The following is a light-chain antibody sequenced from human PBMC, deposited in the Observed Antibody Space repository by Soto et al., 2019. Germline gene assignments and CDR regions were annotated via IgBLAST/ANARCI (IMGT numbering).Light chain of an antibody. CDR2: DVS. J-gene: IGLJ1*01. V-gene: IGLV2-14*01. CDR1: SSDVGGYTY. CDR3: SSYTDSTTLTYV. Sequence: QSVLTQPASVSGSPGQSITISCTGTSSDVGGYTYVSWFQQHPGKAPKLMIYDVSSRPSGVSNRFSGSKSGNTASLTISGLQADDEADYYCSSYTDSTTLTYVFGTGTKVTVL.